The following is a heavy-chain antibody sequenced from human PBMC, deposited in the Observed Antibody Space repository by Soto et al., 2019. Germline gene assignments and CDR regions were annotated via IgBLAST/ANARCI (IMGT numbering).Heavy chain of an antibody. Sequence: SETLSLTCTVSGGSISSYYWSWIRRPPGKGLEWIGYIYYSGSTNYNPSLKSRVTISVDTSKNQFSLKLSSVTAADTAVYYCARAGLYYYGSGSYYNPLYWYYYMDVWGKGTTVTVSS. J-gene: IGHJ6*03. V-gene: IGHV4-59*01. CDR2: IYYSGST. CDR1: GGSISSYY. D-gene: IGHD3-10*01. CDR3: ARAGLYYYGSGSYYNPLYWYYYMDV.